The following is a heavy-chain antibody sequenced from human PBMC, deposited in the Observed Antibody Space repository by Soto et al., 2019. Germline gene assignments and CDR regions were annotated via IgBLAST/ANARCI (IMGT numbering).Heavy chain of an antibody. D-gene: IGHD2-8*01. CDR3: AKGSVLRVVEAPLAILGGVDV. V-gene: IGHV3-33*06. J-gene: IGHJ6*02. CDR2: MSYDGSHE. CDR1: GFTFSSYG. Sequence: SLRLSCVASGFTFSSYGMPWVRQAPGKWLEWVAVMSYDGSHEYYADSVKGRFTISRDNSKTILYLQMSSLRLEDTAVYYCAKGSVLRVVEAPLAILGGVDVWGQGAMVTVSS.